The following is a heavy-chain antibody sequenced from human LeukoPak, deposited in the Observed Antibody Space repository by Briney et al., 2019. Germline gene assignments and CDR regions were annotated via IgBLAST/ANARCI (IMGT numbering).Heavy chain of an antibody. Sequence: SETLSLTCTVSGGSIISSYWSWIRQPLGKGLEWIGYIYDSGNTNYNPSLKSRVIISVDTSKNQFSLKLSSVTAADTAVYYCARVPTVTFFDYWGQGTLVTVSS. D-gene: IGHD4-17*01. V-gene: IGHV4-59*12. J-gene: IGHJ4*02. CDR2: IYDSGNT. CDR1: GGSIISSY. CDR3: ARVPTVTFFDY.